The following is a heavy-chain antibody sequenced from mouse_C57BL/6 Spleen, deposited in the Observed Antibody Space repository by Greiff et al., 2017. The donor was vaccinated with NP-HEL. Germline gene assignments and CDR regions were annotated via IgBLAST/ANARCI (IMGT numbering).Heavy chain of an antibody. CDR1: GFTFSSYA. V-gene: IGHV5-4*01. CDR3: ARDKALDWYFDV. CDR2: ISDGGSYT. J-gene: IGHJ1*03. Sequence: EVMLVESGGGLVKPGGFLKLSCAASGFTFSSYAMSWVRQTPEKRLEWVATISDGGSYTYYPDNVKGRFTISRDNAKNNLYLQMSHLKSEDTAMYYCARDKALDWYFDVWGTGTTVTVSS.